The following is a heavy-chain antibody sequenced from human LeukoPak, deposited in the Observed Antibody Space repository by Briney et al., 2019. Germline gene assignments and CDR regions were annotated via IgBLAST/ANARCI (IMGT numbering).Heavy chain of an antibody. J-gene: IGHJ4*02. CDR3: ARALSTDLYYFEC. V-gene: IGHV3-13*01. CDR2: IGTAGDT. CDR1: GFTFRSYD. D-gene: IGHD5/OR15-5a*01. Sequence: PGGSLRLSCAASGFTFRSYDMHWVRQATGKGPEWVSGIGTAGDTYYTASVKGRFTISRENAKNSLYLQMNSLRAEDTAVYYCARALSTDLYYFECWGQGTLVTVSS.